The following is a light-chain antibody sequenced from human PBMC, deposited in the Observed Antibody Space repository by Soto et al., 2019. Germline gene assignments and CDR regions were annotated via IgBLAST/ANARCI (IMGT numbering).Light chain of an antibody. Sequence: QSALTQPASASVSPDQWITISCTPTSSDLAIYNFVYSYHHHADHAPKLMIYQVTNRPTGVSYRFSGSRSGNTASLTISGFQAEDEADYYCSSYTDSSNYVFGTGTKVTVL. CDR1: SSDLAIYNF. J-gene: IGLJ1*01. CDR3: SSYTDSSNYV. V-gene: IGLV2-14*01. CDR2: QVT.